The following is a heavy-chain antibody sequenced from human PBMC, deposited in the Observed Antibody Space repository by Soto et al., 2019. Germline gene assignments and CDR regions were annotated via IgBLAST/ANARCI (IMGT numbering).Heavy chain of an antibody. V-gene: IGHV3-21*01. J-gene: IGHJ6*02. CDR2: ISSSSSYI. Sequence: GGSLRLSCAASGFTFSSYSMNWVRQAPGKGLEWVSSISSSSSYIYYADSVKGRFTISRDNAKNSLYLQMNSLRAEDTAVYYCARATVIARNGMDVWGQGTTVTVSS. CDR1: GFTFSSYS. D-gene: IGHD3-10*01. CDR3: ARATVIARNGMDV.